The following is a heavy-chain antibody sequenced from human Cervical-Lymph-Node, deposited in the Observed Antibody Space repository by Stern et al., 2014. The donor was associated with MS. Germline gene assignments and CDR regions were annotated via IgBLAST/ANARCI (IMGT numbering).Heavy chain of an antibody. J-gene: IGHJ4*02. CDR2: IYPGDSDT. V-gene: IGHV5-51*01. CDR3: ARDYGDYAFDY. Sequence: EVQLAESGAEVKKPGESLKISCKGSGYSFTANWIAWVRQMPGRGLEWMGIIYPGDSDTRYSPSFQGQVTISADKSISTAYLQWSSLKASDTAMYYCARDYGDYAFDYWGQGTLVTVSS. D-gene: IGHD4-17*01. CDR1: GYSFTANW.